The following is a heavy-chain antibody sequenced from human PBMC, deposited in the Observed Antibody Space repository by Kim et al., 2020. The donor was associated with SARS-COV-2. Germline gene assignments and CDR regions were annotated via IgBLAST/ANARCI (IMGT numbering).Heavy chain of an antibody. CDR1: GFTFSSYA. J-gene: IGHJ3*02. V-gene: IGHV3-23*03. CDR3: ARLYDYVWGSYRPNAFDI. CDR2: IYSGGSST. D-gene: IGHD3-16*02. Sequence: GGSLRLSCAASGFTFSSYAMSWVRQAPGKGLEWVSVIYSGGSSTYYADSVKGRFTISRDNSKNTLYLQMNSLRAEDTAVYYCARLYDYVWGSYRPNAFDIWGQGTMVTVSS.